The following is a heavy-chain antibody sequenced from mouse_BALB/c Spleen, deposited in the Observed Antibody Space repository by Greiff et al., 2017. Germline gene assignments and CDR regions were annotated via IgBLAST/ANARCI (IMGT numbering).Heavy chain of an antibody. D-gene: IGHD1-2*01. CDR2: IWSGGST. Sequence: VKLQESGPGLVQPSQSLSITCTVSGFSLTSYGVHWVRQSPGKGLEWLGVIWSGGSTDYNAAFISRLSISKDNSKSQVFFKMNSLQANDTAIYYCARDFTTATRAMDYWGQGTSVTVSS. V-gene: IGHV2-2*02. CDR1: GFSLTSYG. CDR3: ARDFTTATRAMDY. J-gene: IGHJ4*01.